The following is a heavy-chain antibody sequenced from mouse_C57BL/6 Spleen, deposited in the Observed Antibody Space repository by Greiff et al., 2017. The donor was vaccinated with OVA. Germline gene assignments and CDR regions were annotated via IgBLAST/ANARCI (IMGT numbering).Heavy chain of an antibody. CDR3: AGSGSSYDAMDY. V-gene: IGHV14-2*01. D-gene: IGHD1-1*01. CDR2: IDPEDGET. Sequence: VQLQQSGAELVKPGASVKLSCTASGFNIKDYYMHWVKQRTEQGLEWIGRIDPEDGETKYAPKFPGKATITADTSSNTAYLQLSSLTSEDTAVYYCAGSGSSYDAMDYWGQGTSVTVSS. CDR1: GFNIKDYY. J-gene: IGHJ4*01.